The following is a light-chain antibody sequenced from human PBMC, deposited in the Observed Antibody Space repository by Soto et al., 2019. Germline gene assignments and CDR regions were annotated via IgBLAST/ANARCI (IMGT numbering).Light chain of an antibody. V-gene: IGKV3-20*01. CDR2: GAS. Sequence: ELVLTQSPGTLSVSPGERATLSCRASQSVSSIYLAWYQQKPGQAPRLLIYGASSRATGIPDRFSGSGSGTDFTLTINRLEPEDFAVYYCQQFGGTWTFGQGTKVDIK. J-gene: IGKJ1*01. CDR3: QQFGGTWT. CDR1: QSVSSIY.